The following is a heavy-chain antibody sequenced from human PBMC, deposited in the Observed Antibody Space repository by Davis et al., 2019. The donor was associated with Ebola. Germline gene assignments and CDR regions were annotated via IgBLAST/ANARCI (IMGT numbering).Heavy chain of an antibody. CDR2: INHSGST. D-gene: IGHD4-17*01. CDR1: GGSFSGYY. Sequence: GSLRLSCAVYGGSFSGYYWSWIRQPPGKGLEWIGEINHSGSTNYNPSLKSRVTISVDTSKNQFSLKLSSVTAADTAVYYCAIEVTTVTTSGLGFDYWGQGTLVTVSS. V-gene: IGHV4-34*01. J-gene: IGHJ4*02. CDR3: AIEVTTVTTSGLGFDY.